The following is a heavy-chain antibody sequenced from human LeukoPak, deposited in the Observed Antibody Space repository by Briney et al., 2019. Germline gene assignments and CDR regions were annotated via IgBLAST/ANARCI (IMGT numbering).Heavy chain of an antibody. CDR2: IIPIFGTA. V-gene: IGHV1-69*05. D-gene: IGHD3-22*01. Sequence: GASVKVSCEASGGTFSSYAISWVRQAPGQGLEWMGGIIPIFGTANYAQKFQGRVTITRDTSASTAYMELSSLRSEDTAVYYCAREIEHYYDSSGYYGYWGQGTLVTVSS. J-gene: IGHJ4*02. CDR1: GGTFSSYA. CDR3: AREIEHYYDSSGYYGY.